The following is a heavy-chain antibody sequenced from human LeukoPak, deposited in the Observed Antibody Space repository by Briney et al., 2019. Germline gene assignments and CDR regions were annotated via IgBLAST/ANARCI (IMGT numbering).Heavy chain of an antibody. J-gene: IGHJ4*02. Sequence: GGSLRLSCAASGFTFSSYAMSWVRQAPGKGLEWVSAISGSGGSTYYADSVKGRFTIYRDNSTNTPYLQITSQRTEDTAVYYCARDRYGYVWGSYRPERAWGQGTLVTVSS. CDR2: ISGSGGST. CDR3: ARDRYGYVWGSYRPERA. V-gene: IGHV3-23*01. CDR1: GFTFSSYA. D-gene: IGHD3-16*02.